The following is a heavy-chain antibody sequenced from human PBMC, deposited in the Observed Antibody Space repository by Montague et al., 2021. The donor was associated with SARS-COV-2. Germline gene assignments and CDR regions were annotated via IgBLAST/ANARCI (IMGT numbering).Heavy chain of an antibody. CDR2: LYHSGST. D-gene: IGHD6-19*01. V-gene: IGHV4-4*02. CDR3: ARTGYSSGWHSFDY. J-gene: IGHJ4*02. CDR1: GGSISSINW. Sequence: SETLSLTCVVSGGSISSINWWSWVRQPPGKGLEWIGELYHSGSTNYNPSLKSRVIISVDKSKNQFSLKLSSVTAADTAVYYCARTGYSSGWHSFDYWGQGTLVTVSS.